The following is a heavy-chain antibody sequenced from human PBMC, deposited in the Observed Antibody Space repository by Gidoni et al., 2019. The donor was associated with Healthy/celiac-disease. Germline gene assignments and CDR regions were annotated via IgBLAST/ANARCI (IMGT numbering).Heavy chain of an antibody. D-gene: IGHD6-13*01. CDR2: FDPEDGEP. J-gene: IGHJ6*02. Sequence: QVQLAQSGAEVKKPGASVQVSCKVSGYTLTALSMHWVRQAPGKGLEWMGGFDPEDGEPIYAQKFQGRVTMTEDTSTDTAYMELSSLRSEDTAVYYCAGGEQQLFHRYYGMDVWGQGTTVTVSS. CDR3: AGGEQQLFHRYYGMDV. CDR1: GYTLTALS. V-gene: IGHV1-24*01.